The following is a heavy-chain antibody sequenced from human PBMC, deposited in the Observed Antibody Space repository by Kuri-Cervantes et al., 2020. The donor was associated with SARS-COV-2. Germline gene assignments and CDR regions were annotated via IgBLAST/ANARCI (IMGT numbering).Heavy chain of an antibody. CDR1: GGSFSGYY. V-gene: IGHV4-34*01. J-gene: IGHJ4*02. CDR2: INHSGST. CDR3: ASEGERLPWFGELSR. Sequence: SQTLSLTCAVYGGSFSGYYWSWIRQPPGKGLEWIGEINHSGSTNYNPSLKSRVTISVDTSKNQFSLKLSSVTAADTAVYYCASEGERLPWFGELSRWGQGTLVTVSS. D-gene: IGHD3-10*01.